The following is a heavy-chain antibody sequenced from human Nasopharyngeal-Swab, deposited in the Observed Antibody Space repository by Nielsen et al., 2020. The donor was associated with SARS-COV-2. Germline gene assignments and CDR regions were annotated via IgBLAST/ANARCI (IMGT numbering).Heavy chain of an antibody. J-gene: IGHJ4*02. V-gene: IGHV5-51*01. CDR1: GYSFSSYW. D-gene: IGHD1-7*01. CDR3: ATAYNGNYYWDY. CDR2: MYPRDSDT. Sequence: GESLKISCTGSGYSFSSYWIGWVRQTPGKGLEWMWIMYPRDSDTRYSPSFQGQVTISADKSISTAYLQWSSLKASDTAMYYCATAYNGNYYWDYWGQGTLVTVSS.